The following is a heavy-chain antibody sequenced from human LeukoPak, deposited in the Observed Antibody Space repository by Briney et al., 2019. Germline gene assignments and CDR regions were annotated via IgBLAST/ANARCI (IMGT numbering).Heavy chain of an antibody. D-gene: IGHD3-3*01. CDR1: GGSFSGYY. CDR2: IYTSGST. CDR3: ARASYYDPPRAYYYYMDV. Sequence: SETLSLTCAVYGGSFSGYYWSWIRQPPGKGLEWIGYIYTSGSTNYNPSLKSRVTISVDTSKNQFSLKLSSVTAADTAVYYCARASYYDPPRAYYYYMDVWGKGTTVTVSS. V-gene: IGHV4-4*09. J-gene: IGHJ6*03.